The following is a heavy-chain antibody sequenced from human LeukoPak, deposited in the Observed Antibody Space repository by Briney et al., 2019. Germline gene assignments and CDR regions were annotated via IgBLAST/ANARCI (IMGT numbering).Heavy chain of an antibody. CDR2: IKSKTDGGTT. J-gene: IGHJ4*02. CDR3: TTAAYGSGSYGD. D-gene: IGHD3-10*01. CDR1: GFTFINAW. V-gene: IGHV3-15*01. Sequence: TGGSLRLSCAASGFTFINAWMSWVRQAPGKGLEWVGRIKSKTDGGTTDYAAPVKGRFNISRDDSKNTVYLQMNSLKSEDTGVYYCTTAAYGSGSYGDWGQGTLVTVSS.